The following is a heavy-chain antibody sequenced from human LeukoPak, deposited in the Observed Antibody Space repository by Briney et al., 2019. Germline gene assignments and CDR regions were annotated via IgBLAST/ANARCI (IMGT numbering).Heavy chain of an antibody. J-gene: IGHJ4*02. CDR2: IRSKANSYAT. Sequence: GGSLRLSCAASGFTFSGSAMHWVRQASGKGLEWVGRIRSKANSYATAYAASVKGRFTISRDDPKNTAYLQMNSLKTEDTAVYYCTRGNVTYYYDSSGDEFDYWGQGTLVTVSS. V-gene: IGHV3-73*01. CDR3: TRGNVTYYYDSSGDEFDY. D-gene: IGHD3-22*01. CDR1: GFTFSGSA.